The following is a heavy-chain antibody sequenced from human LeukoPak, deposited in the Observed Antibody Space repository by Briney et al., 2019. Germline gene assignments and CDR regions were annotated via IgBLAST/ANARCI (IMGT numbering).Heavy chain of an antibody. Sequence: GGSLRLSCAASGFTFSSHWMSWVRQAPGKGLEWVANIKQDGSEKYYVDSVKGRFTISRDNAKNSLYLQMNSLRAKDTAVYYCARDLDSSSWLVDYWGQGTLVTVSS. J-gene: IGHJ4*02. CDR2: IKQDGSEK. V-gene: IGHV3-7*01. D-gene: IGHD6-13*01. CDR3: ARDLDSSSWLVDY. CDR1: GFTFSSHW.